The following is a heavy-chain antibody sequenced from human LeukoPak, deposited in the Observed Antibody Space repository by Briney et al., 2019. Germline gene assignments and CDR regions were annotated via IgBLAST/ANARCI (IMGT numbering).Heavy chain of an antibody. V-gene: IGHV3-48*03. CDR3: ARSVQWLPY. D-gene: IGHD6-19*01. J-gene: IGHJ4*02. CDR2: ISGSGTTM. Sequence: PSGGSLRLSCVASGFTFSSYEMNWLRQSPGKGLEWVSFISGSGTTMYYADSVKGRFTISRDNAKNSLYLQMNSLRAEDTVVYYCARSVQWLPYWGQGTLVTVSS. CDR1: GFTFSSYE.